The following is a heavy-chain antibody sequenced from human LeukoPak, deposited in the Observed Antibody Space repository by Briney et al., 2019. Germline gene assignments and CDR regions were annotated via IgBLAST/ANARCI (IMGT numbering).Heavy chain of an antibody. D-gene: IGHD3-16*01. CDR3: ARHPSGGPDY. CDR1: GFTFNSYW. V-gene: IGHV3-74*01. J-gene: IGHJ4*02. CDR2: INSDGSST. Sequence: PGGSLRLSCAASGFTFNSYWMHWVRQAPGKGLVWVSRINSDGSSTSYAGSVKGRFTISRDNAKNALYLQMNSLRAEDTAVYYCARHPSGGPDYWGQGTLVTVSS.